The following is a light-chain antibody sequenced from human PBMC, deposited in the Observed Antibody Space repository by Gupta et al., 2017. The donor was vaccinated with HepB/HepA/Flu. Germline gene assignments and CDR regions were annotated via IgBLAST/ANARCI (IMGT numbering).Light chain of an antibody. CDR3: QQYNSYPST. CDR2: TAS. J-gene: IGKJ5*01. CDR1: QGTSNS. Sequence: DIPMTQSPSSLSASVGDSVTFTCRASQGTSNSIAWFQRKAGLAPKSLISTASSWHTGVPSKFSGSGSGTEFTLTISSMQPEDSATYYCQQYNSYPSTFGQGTRLEIK. V-gene: IGKV1-16*02.